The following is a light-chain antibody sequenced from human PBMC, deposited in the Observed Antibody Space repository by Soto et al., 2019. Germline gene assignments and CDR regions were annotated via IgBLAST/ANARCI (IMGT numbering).Light chain of an antibody. CDR1: QSVSTSY. CDR3: QPYGNSRPIT. CDR2: AAS. V-gene: IGKV3-20*01. J-gene: IGKJ5*01. Sequence: DIVLTQSPGTLSLSPGERATLSCWASQSVSTSYLGWYQLKPGQAPRLLIYAASSRATGVPDRFSGSGSGTDFTLTINRVEPEAFAVYYCQPYGNSRPITFSQGTRLATK.